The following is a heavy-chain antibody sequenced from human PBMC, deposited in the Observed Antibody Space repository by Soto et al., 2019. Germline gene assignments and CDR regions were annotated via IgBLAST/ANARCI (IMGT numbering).Heavy chain of an antibody. J-gene: IGHJ1*01. CDR2: IGSSGNYI. Sequence: EVQLVESGGGLVKPGGPLRLSCVASGFTFSDYNMNWVRQAPGKGLEWVASIGSSGNYIFYADSVKGRFTISRDSAKNSLHLQMNSLRAEDTAVYYCARGDHGDYVLYFHHWGQGTLVTVSS. V-gene: IGHV3-21*01. CDR3: ARGDHGDYVLYFHH. D-gene: IGHD4-17*01. CDR1: GFTFSDYN.